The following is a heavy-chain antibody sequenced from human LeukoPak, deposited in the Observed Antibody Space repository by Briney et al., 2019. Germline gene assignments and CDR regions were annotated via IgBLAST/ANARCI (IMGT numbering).Heavy chain of an antibody. CDR1: GDSISSYY. V-gene: IGHV4-4*07. Sequence: SETLSLTCTVSGDSISSYYWSWIRQPAGKGLEWIGLIYTSGSTNYNPSLKSRVTMSVDTSKNQFSLKLSSVTAADTAVYYCAALSFTSLVVRTWGQGTLVTVSS. D-gene: IGHD3-22*01. J-gene: IGHJ5*02. CDR3: AALSFTSLVVRT. CDR2: IYTSGST.